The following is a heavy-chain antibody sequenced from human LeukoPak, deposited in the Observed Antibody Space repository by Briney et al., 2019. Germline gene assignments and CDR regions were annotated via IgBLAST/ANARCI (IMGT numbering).Heavy chain of an antibody. D-gene: IGHD2-2*01. J-gene: IGHJ4*02. CDR2: IISSGSYI. CDR3: ARIPDTYCSSTSCYLDY. CDR1: GFTFSSYS. Sequence: GGSLRLSCAASGFTFSSYSMNWVRRAPGKGLGWVSSIISSGSYIYYADSVKGRFTISRDNAKNSLYLQMNSLRAEDTAVYYCARIPDTYCSSTSCYLDYWGQGTLVTVSS. V-gene: IGHV3-21*01.